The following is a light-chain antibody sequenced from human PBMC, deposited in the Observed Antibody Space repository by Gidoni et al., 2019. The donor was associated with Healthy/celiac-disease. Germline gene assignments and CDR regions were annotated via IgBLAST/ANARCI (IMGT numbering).Light chain of an antibody. CDR2: DAS. J-gene: IGKJ1*01. CDR3: QQYNSYPAT. Sequence: IQLTQSPSTLSASVGDSVTITCRASQSISSWLAWYQQKPGKAPKLLIYDASSLASGVPSRFSGSGSGTEFTLTISSLQPDDFATYYCQQYNSYPATFGQGTKVEIK. CDR1: QSISSW. V-gene: IGKV1-5*01.